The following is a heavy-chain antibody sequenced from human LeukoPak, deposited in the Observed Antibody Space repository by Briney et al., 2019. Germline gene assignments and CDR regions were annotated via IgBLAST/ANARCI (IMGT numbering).Heavy chain of an antibody. Sequence: GGSLRLSCAASGFTFSSYSMNWVRQAPGKGLEWVSSISSSSSYIYYADSVKGRFTISRDNAKNSLYLQMNSLRAEDTAVYYCARFAWVTMVRGVNRWLDPWRQGTLVTVSS. J-gene: IGHJ5*02. CDR3: ARFAWVTMVRGVNRWLDP. CDR2: ISSSSSYI. D-gene: IGHD3-10*01. CDR1: GFTFSSYS. V-gene: IGHV3-21*01.